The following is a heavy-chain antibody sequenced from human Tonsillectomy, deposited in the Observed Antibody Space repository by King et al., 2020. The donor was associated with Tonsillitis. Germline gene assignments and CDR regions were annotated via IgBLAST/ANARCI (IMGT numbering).Heavy chain of an antibody. Sequence: VQLVESGGGLVKPGGSLRLSCAASGFTFSDYYMSWIRQAPGKGLEWVSYISSSGSYTNYADSVKGRFTISRDNAKNLLYLQMKSLRAEDTAVYYCASPGGHEGDAFDIWGQGTMVTVSS. CDR1: GFTFSDYY. CDR2: ISSSGSYT. D-gene: IGHD3-10*01. V-gene: IGHV3-11*06. CDR3: ASPGGHEGDAFDI. J-gene: IGHJ3*02.